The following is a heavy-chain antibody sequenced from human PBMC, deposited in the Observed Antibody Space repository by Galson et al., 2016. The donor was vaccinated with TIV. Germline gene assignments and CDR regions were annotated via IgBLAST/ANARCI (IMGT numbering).Heavy chain of an antibody. V-gene: IGHV5-51*01. CDR3: ARLAYCTPTCHTYDAFYI. Sequence: QSGAEVKKAGDSLRISCKHSGNSFRNSWIAWVRQMPGKGLEWIGMIFPDDSDTRYSPSFQGQVTISVDKSIKTAYLEWSTMKASDTAMYYCARLAYCTPTCHTYDAFYIWGQGTRVTVS. D-gene: IGHD2-8*01. J-gene: IGHJ3*02. CDR1: GNSFRNSW. CDR2: IFPDDSDT.